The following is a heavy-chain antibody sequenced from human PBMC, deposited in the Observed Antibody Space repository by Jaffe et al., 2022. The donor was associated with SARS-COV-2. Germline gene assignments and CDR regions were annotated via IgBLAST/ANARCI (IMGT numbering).Heavy chain of an antibody. J-gene: IGHJ3*02. D-gene: IGHD3-10*01. CDR3: ARVLHYASGSFQPLGGFDI. CDR1: GYTFTSHA. Sequence: QAQLEQSGSELRKPGASVKISCKASGYTFTSHAMNWVRQAPGQGLEWLGWINTNTGNPTFAQGFTGRFVFSLDTSVSTAYLQITSLKPEDTAVYYCARVLHYASGSFQPLGGFDIWGQGTLVTVSS. CDR2: INTNTGNP. V-gene: IGHV7-4-1*02.